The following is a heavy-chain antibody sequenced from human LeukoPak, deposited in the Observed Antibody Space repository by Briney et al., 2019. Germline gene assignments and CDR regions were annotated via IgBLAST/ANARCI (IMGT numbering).Heavy chain of an antibody. CDR2: ISSSSSCI. CDR1: GFTFSSYS. J-gene: IGHJ6*02. Sequence: GGSLRLSCAASGFTFSSYSMNWVRQAPGKGLEWVSSISSSSSCIYYADSVKGRFTISRDNAKNSLYLQMNSLRAEDTAVYYCARAGSYPYYYYGMDVWGQGTTVTVSS. CDR3: ARAGSYPYYYYGMDV. D-gene: IGHD1-26*01. V-gene: IGHV3-21*01.